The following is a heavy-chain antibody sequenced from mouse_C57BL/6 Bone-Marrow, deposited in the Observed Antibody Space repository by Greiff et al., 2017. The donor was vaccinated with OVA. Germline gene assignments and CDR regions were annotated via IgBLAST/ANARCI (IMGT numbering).Heavy chain of an antibody. Sequence: EVHLVESGGGLVQPGGSLKLSCAASGFTFSDYYMYWVRQTPEKRLEWVAYISNGGGSTYYPDTVKGRFTISRDNAKNTLYLQMSRLKSEDTAMYYCARGLFYYAMDYWGQGTSVTVSS. V-gene: IGHV5-12*01. CDR2: ISNGGGST. J-gene: IGHJ4*01. CDR3: ARGLFYYAMDY. CDR1: GFTFSDYY.